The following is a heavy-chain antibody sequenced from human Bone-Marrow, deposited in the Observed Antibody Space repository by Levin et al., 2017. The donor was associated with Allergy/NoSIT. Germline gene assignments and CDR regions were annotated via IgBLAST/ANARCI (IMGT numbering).Heavy chain of an antibody. V-gene: IGHV4-30-4*01. D-gene: IGHD3-16*02. Sequence: SQTLSLTCAVSGGSLTNGDYYWSWIRQSPGKGLEWIGYIYYSGSTYYNPSLKRRVLISIDTSENHFSLKLKSVTAADTAVYFCARADYDEFVWGSFRFFDHWGQGSLVTVSS. CDR3: ARADYDEFVWGSFRFFDH. CDR2: IYYSGST. J-gene: IGHJ4*02. CDR1: GGSLTNGDYY.